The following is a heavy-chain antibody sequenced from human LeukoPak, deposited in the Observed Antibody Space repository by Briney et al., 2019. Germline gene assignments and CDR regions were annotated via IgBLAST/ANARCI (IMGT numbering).Heavy chain of an antibody. Sequence: SETLSLTCTVPGGSISSGGYYWSWIRQHPGKGLEWIGYIYYTGGTHYNPSLKSRLTISVDTSENHFSLKLSSVTAADTAIYFCARAPGAFDIWGQGTMVTVSS. CDR2: IYYTGGT. J-gene: IGHJ3*02. V-gene: IGHV4-31*03. CDR1: GGSISSGGYY. CDR3: ARAPGAFDI.